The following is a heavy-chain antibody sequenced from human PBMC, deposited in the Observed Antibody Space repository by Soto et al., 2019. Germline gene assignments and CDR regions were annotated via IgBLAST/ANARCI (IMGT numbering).Heavy chain of an antibody. J-gene: IGHJ6*02. CDR1: GVTFGSYA. D-gene: IGHD2-2*01. CDR3: ADSVGYCSSTSCHADYYYYGMDV. CDR2: IIPIFGTA. V-gene: IGHV1-69*13. Sequence: GASVKVSCKASGVTFGSYAISWVRQAPGQGLEWMGGIIPIFGTANYAQKFQGRVTITADESTSTAYMELSSLRSEDTAVYYCADSVGYCSSTSCHADYYYYGMDVWGQGTTVTAP.